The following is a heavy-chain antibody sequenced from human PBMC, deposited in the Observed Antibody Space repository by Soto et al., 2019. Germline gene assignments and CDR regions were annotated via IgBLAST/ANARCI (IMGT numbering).Heavy chain of an antibody. Sequence: PSETLSLTCAVYGGSFSGYYWSWIRQPPGKGLEWIGEINHSGSTNYNPSLKSRVTISVDTSKNQFSLKLSSVTAADTAVYYCARVVPAAGYYYYYYMDVWGKGTTVTFS. V-gene: IGHV4-34*01. J-gene: IGHJ6*03. D-gene: IGHD2-2*01. CDR2: INHSGST. CDR3: ARVVPAAGYYYYYYMDV. CDR1: GGSFSGYY.